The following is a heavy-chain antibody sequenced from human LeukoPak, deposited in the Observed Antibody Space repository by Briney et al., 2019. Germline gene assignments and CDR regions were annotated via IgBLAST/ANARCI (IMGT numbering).Heavy chain of an antibody. Sequence: GGSLRLSCAASGFTFSSYWMHWVRHAPGKGLVWDSRINSDGSSTSYADSVKGRFTISRDNAKNTLYLQMNSLRAEDTAVYYCARDGGSSPDYFDYWGQGTLVTVSS. J-gene: IGHJ4*02. D-gene: IGHD3-10*01. CDR2: INSDGSST. V-gene: IGHV3-74*01. CDR1: GFTFSSYW. CDR3: ARDGGSSPDYFDY.